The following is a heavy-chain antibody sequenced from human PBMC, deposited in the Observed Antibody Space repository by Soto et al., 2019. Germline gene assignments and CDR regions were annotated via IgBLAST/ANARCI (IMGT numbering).Heavy chain of an antibody. Sequence: LRLSCAASGFIFNTYSMSWVRQAPGKGLEWVSSISSSSNYIYYADSLKGRFTISRDNAKNSLFLQMNSLRADDTAVYYCARGGDYDFWSGSQNWFDPWGQGTLVTVSS. D-gene: IGHD3-3*01. CDR1: GFIFNTYS. V-gene: IGHV3-21*01. CDR3: ARGGDYDFWSGSQNWFDP. J-gene: IGHJ5*02. CDR2: ISSSSNYI.